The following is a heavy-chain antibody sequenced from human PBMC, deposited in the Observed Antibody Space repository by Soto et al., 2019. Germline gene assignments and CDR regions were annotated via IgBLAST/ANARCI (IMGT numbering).Heavy chain of an antibody. Sequence: EVQLVESGGGLVQPGGSLRLSCAASGFTFSSYEMNWVRQAPGKGLEWVSYISSSGSTIYYADSVKGRFTISRDNAKNSLYLQMNSLRAEDTAVYYCASEAWLELKNWGQGTLVTVSS. CDR1: GFTFSSYE. CDR3: ASEAWLELKN. D-gene: IGHD1-7*01. J-gene: IGHJ4*02. CDR2: ISSSGSTI. V-gene: IGHV3-48*03.